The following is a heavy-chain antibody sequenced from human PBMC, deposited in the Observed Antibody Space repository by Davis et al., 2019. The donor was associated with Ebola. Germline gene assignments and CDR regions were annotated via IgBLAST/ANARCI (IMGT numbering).Heavy chain of an antibody. CDR3: ARGRSITMVRGVMGWYFDL. V-gene: IGHV3-23*01. CDR1: GFTFSSYA. Sequence: GESLKISCAASGFTFSSYAMSWVRQAPGKGLEWVSAISGSGGSTYYADSVKGRFTISRDSSKNTLYLQMNSLRAEDTAVYYCARGRSITMVRGVMGWYFDLWGRGTLVTVSS. CDR2: ISGSGGST. D-gene: IGHD3-10*01. J-gene: IGHJ2*01.